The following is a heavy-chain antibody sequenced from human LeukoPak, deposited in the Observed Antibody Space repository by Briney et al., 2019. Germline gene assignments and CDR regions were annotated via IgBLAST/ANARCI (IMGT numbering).Heavy chain of an antibody. CDR1: GFSLSTSGVG. J-gene: IGHJ3*02. CDR3: ARALYYYDSRRDAFDI. CDR2: IYWNDDK. D-gene: IGHD3-22*01. Sequence: SGPTLVKPTQTLTLTCTFSGFSLSTSGVGVGWIRQPPGKALGWLALIYWNDDKRYSPSLKSRLTITKDTSKNQVVLTMTNMDPVDTATYYCARALYYYDSRRDAFDIWGQGTMVTVSS. V-gene: IGHV2-5*01.